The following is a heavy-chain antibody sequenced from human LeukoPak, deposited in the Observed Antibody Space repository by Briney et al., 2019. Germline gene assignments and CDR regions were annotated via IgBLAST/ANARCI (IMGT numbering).Heavy chain of an antibody. CDR2: INWNGGST. Sequence: SGGSLRLXCAASGFTFDDYGMSWVRQAPGKGLEWVSGINWNGGSTGYADSVKGRFTISRDNAKNSLYLQMNSLRAEDTALYYCASISGPDYYGSGSYLRDYWGQGTLVTVSS. CDR3: ASISGPDYYGSGSYLRDY. D-gene: IGHD3-10*01. V-gene: IGHV3-20*04. J-gene: IGHJ4*02. CDR1: GFTFDDYG.